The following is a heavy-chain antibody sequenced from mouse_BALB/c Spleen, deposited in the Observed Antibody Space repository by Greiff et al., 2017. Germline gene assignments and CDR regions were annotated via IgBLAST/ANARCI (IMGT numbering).Heavy chain of an antibody. J-gene: IGHJ4*01. CDR3: ARDGGPIYYAMDY. V-gene: IGHV2-6-7*01. Sequence: QVQLKESGPGLVAPSQSLSITCTVSGFSLTGYGVNWVRQPPGKGLEWLGMIWGDGSTDYNSALKSRLSISKDNSKSQVFLKMNSLQTDDTARYYCARDGGPIYYAMDYWGQGTSVTVSS. CDR1: GFSLTGYG. CDR2: IWGDGST. D-gene: IGHD3-3*01.